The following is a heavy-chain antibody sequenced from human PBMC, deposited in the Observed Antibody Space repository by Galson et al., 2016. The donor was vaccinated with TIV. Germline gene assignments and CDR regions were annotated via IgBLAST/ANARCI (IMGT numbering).Heavy chain of an antibody. Sequence: SLRLSCAASGFTFSTYEMNWVRQAPGKGLEWISYTTSSGNTRYYADSVKGRFTIARDNAKNSLYLQMNRLRAEETAVYYCARQWQSYFFDYWGQGTLVTVSS. CDR2: TTSSGNTR. CDR1: GFTFSTYE. J-gene: IGHJ4*02. D-gene: IGHD6-19*01. CDR3: ARQWQSYFFDY. V-gene: IGHV3-48*03.